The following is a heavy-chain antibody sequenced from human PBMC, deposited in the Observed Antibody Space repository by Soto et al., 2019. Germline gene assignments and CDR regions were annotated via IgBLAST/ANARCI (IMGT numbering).Heavy chain of an antibody. Sequence: GASVKVSCKASGYTFTSYGISWVRQAPGQGLEWMGWISAYNGNTNYAQKLQGRVTMTTDTSTSTAYMELRSLRSDDTAVYYFARTVTTTPDIYYYYYMDVWGKGTTVTVSS. CDR3: ARTVTTTPDIYYYYYMDV. J-gene: IGHJ6*03. D-gene: IGHD4-17*01. CDR2: ISAYNGNT. CDR1: GYTFTSYG. V-gene: IGHV1-18*01.